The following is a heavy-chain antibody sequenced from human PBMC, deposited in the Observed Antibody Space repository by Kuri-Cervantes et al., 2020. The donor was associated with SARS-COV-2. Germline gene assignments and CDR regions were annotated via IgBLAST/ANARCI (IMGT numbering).Heavy chain of an antibody. CDR2: INPNSGGT. V-gene: IGHV1-2*02. D-gene: IGHD2-21*02. Sequence: ASVKVSCKASGYTFTGYYMHWVRQAPGQGLEWMGWINPNSGGTNYAQKFQGRVTMTRDTSISTAYMELSRLRSDDTAVYYCARKVGGDYYFDHWGQGTLVTVSS. J-gene: IGHJ4*02. CDR3: ARKVGGDYYFDH. CDR1: GYTFTGYY.